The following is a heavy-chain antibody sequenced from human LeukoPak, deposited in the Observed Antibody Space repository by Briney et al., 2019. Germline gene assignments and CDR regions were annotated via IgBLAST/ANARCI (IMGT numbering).Heavy chain of an antibody. V-gene: IGHV3-48*01. J-gene: IGHJ5*02. CDR1: GFTFSSYS. D-gene: IGHD2-2*01. CDR2: ISSSSSTI. Sequence: PGGSLRLSCAASGFTFSSYSMNWVRQAPGKGLEWVSYISSSSSTIYYADSVKGRFTISIDNAKNSLYLQMNSLRAEDTAVYYCARTGYCSSTSCSANGWFDPWGQGTLATVSS. CDR3: ARTGYCSSTSCSANGWFDP.